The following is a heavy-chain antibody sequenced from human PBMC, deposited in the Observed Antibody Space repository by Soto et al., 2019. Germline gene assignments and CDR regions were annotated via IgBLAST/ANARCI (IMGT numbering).Heavy chain of an antibody. D-gene: IGHD6-19*01. Sequence: GGSLRLSCAASGFTVSSNYMSWVRQAPGKGLEWVSVIYSGGSTYYADSVKGRFTISRDNSKNTLYLQMNSLRAEDTAVYYCARDRIAVAGNPEDYQHWGQGTLVTVSS. CDR3: ARDRIAVAGNPEDYQH. CDR2: IYSGGST. V-gene: IGHV3-66*01. CDR1: GFTVSSNY. J-gene: IGHJ1*01.